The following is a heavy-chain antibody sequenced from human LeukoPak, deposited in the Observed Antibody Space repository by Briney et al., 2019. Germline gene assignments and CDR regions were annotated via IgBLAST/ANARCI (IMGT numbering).Heavy chain of an antibody. V-gene: IGHV3-30*18. CDR3: AKAKHSGSYYAAYYFDY. J-gene: IGHJ4*02. CDR1: GFTFSSYG. Sequence: GGSLRLSCAASGFTFSSYGMHWFRQAPGKGLEWVAVISYDGSSKYYADSVKGRFTIARDNSKNTLYLQMNSLRAEDTAVYYCAKAKHSGSYYAAYYFDYWGQGTLVTVSS. D-gene: IGHD1-26*01. CDR2: ISYDGSSK.